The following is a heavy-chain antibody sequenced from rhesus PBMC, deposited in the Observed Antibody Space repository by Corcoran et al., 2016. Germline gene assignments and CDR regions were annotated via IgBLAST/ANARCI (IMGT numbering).Heavy chain of an antibody. Sequence: QVKLQQWGEGLVKPSETLSLTCAVYGGSISGYYYWSWIRQAPGKGLEWTGNIDGNSASTNYNPSLKNRVTISKDTSKNQFSLKLSSVTAADTAVYYCARAYYGSGYYTGVKEYFEFWGQGALVTVSS. CDR3: ARAYYGSGYYTGVKEYFEF. CDR1: GGSISGYYY. CDR2: IDGNSAST. V-gene: IGHV4-73*01. D-gene: IGHD3-28*01. J-gene: IGHJ1*01.